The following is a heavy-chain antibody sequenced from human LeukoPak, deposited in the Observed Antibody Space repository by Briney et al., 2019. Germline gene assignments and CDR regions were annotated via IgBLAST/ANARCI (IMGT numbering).Heavy chain of an antibody. CDR3: AREIVGAREFDY. Sequence: GGSLRLSYAASGFTFSSHWMHWVRQAPGKGLVWVSRINRDGSSTSYADSVKGRLTISRDNAKNTLYLQMNSLRAEDTAVYYCAREIVGAREFDYWGQGTLVTVSS. D-gene: IGHD1-26*01. CDR2: INRDGSST. V-gene: IGHV3-74*01. J-gene: IGHJ4*02. CDR1: GFTFSSHW.